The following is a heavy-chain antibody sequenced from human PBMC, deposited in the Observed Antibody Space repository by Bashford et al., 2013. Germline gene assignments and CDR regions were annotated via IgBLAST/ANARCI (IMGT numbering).Heavy chain of an antibody. Sequence: VRQAPGKGLEWISYIVGGNHIKFYADSVEGRFTVSSDTARNSMYLQMNNLRDEDTAMYYCARDRDIGKSNGMAVWGQGTPVTVSS. V-gene: IGHV3-48*02. CDR3: ARDRDIGKSNGMAV. J-gene: IGHJ6*02. CDR2: IVGGNHIK. D-gene: IGHD2-15*01.